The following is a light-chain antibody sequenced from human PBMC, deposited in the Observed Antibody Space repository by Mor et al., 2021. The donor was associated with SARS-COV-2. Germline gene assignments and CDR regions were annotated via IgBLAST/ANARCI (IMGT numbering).Light chain of an antibody. CDR2: EAS. Sequence: TITCRASQSISIWLAWYQQKAGKAPKILVYEASSLESGVPSRFSGSGYGTEFTLTISSLQPDDIATYYCQHYNRYPVTFGGGT. J-gene: IGKJ4*01. CDR1: QSISIW. CDR3: QHYNRYPVT. V-gene: IGKV1-5*03.